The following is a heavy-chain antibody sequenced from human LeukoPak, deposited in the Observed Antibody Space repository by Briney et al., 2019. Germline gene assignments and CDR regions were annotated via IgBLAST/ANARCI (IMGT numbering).Heavy chain of an antibody. CDR1: GFTFSNHA. V-gene: IGHV3-23*01. J-gene: IGHJ4*02. Sequence: PGGSLRLSCAASGFTFSNHAMSWVRQAPGKGLEWVSSISDSGSGTYHADSVKGRFTISRDNSKNTLYLQMNSLRAEDTAVYYCAKDEGYSYGSPIDYWGQGTLVTVSS. D-gene: IGHD5-18*01. CDR3: AKDEGYSYGSPIDY. CDR2: ISDSGSGT.